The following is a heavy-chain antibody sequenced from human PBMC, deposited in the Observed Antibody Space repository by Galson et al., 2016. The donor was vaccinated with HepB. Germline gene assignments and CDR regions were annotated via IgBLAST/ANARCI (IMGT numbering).Heavy chain of an antibody. V-gene: IGHV4-39*02. D-gene: IGHD2-15*01. CDR2: IYYLGNT. CDR1: GGSLKSNTSY. J-gene: IGHJ5*01. CDR3: ARLLRIDCTANSCYSGWFDP. Sequence: SETLSLTCTVSGGSLKSNTSYWSWIRQPPGRGLEWIGTIYYLGNTYYNPSLSSRLTMSVDKSNNHFSLKLTSVTAADTAVYFCARLLRIDCTANSCYSGWFDPWGRGTLVSVSS.